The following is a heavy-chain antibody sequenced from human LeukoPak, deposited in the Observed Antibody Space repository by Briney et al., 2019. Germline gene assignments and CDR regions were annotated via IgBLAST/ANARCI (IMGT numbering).Heavy chain of an antibody. J-gene: IGHJ3*02. CDR3: ARRWIQLWYDAFDI. V-gene: IGHV3-30-3*01. CDR1: GFTFSSYA. Sequence: GGSLRLSCAASGFTFSSYAMHWVRQAPGKGLEWVAVISYDGSNKYYADSVKGRFTISRDNSKNTLYLQMNSLRAEDTAVYYCARRWIQLWYDAFDIWGQGTMVTVSS. CDR2: ISYDGSNK. D-gene: IGHD5-18*01.